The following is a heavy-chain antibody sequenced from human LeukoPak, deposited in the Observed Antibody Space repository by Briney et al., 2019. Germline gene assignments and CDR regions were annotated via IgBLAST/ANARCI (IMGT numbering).Heavy chain of an antibody. CDR1: GFTVRSSY. V-gene: IGHV3-53*05. D-gene: IGHD5-18*01. CDR2: IYSGGSP. CDR3: AKSGYSYGYSDY. Sequence: GGSLRLSCAASGFTVRSSYMSWVRQAPGKGLEWVSVIYSGGSPDYADSAKGRFTISRDNSKNTLYLQMNSLRAEDTAVYYCAKSGYSYGYSDYWGQGTLVTVSS. J-gene: IGHJ4*02.